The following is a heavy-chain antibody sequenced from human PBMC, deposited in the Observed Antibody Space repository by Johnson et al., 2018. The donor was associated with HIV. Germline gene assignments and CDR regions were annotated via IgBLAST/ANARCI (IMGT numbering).Heavy chain of an antibody. D-gene: IGHD5-24*01. V-gene: IGHV3-7*05. CDR1: GFSFSSYW. Sequence: VLLVESGGGLAQPGGSLRLSCAASGFSFSSYWMTWVRQAPGQGLEWVANINQDGRDRYYVASVQGRFTISRDNAQNSLYLQMNSLRGEDTAVYYCARPSLKDGYNYGGGFDIWGQGTMVTVSS. CDR2: INQDGRDR. CDR3: ARPSLKDGYNYGGGFDI. J-gene: IGHJ3*02.